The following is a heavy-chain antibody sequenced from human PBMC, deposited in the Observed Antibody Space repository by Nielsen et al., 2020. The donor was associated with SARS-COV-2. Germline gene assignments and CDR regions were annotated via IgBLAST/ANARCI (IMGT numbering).Heavy chain of an antibody. Sequence: GESLKISCAASGFTFSDYYMSWIRQAPGKGLEWVSYISSSGSTIYYADSVKGRFTISRDNAKNSLYLQMNSLRAEDTAVYYCARDRGITIFGVVITGLMDVWGQGTTVTVSS. V-gene: IGHV3-11*01. D-gene: IGHD3-3*01. CDR3: ARDRGITIFGVVITGLMDV. CDR2: ISSSGSTI. CDR1: GFTFSDYY. J-gene: IGHJ6*02.